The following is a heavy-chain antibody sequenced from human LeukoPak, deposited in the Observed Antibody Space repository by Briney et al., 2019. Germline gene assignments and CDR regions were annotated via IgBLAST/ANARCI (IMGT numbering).Heavy chain of an antibody. V-gene: IGHV3-33*01. J-gene: IGHJ4*02. CDR1: GFTFSTYG. CDR2: IWADGNTK. Sequence: GGSLRLSCATSGFTFSTYGMHWVRLAPGKGLEWVAVIWADGNTKFYAASVKGRFTISRDNSKNTLYLQMNSLRAEDTAVYYCARRCYDSSGFDYWGQGTLVTVSS. CDR3: ARRCYDSSGFDY. D-gene: IGHD3-22*01.